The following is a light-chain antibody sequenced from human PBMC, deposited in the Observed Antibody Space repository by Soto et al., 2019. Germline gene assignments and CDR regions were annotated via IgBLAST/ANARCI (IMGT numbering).Light chain of an antibody. CDR1: SSDVGGYNY. J-gene: IGLJ3*02. CDR3: SSYTSSSTRV. V-gene: IGLV2-14*01. CDR2: EVS. Sequence: QSALTQPASVSRSPGQSITISCTGTSSDVGGYNYVSWYQQHPGKAPKLMIYEVSNRPSGVSNRFSGSKSDNTASLTISGLQAEDEADYYCSSYTSSSTRVFGGGTKLTVL.